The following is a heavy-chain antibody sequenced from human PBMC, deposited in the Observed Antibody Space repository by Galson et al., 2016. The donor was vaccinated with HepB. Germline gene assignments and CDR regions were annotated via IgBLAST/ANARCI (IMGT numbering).Heavy chain of an antibody. J-gene: IGHJ1*01. D-gene: IGHD2/OR15-2a*01. CDR2: INDSGST. Sequence: SETLSLTCAVYGGSFSGHSWTWIRQPPGKGLEWIGEINDSGSTNYNPSLKSRVTISVDTSKNQFSLNLSSVTAADTAVYYCARGYPLVSVTLHIRVEYIPGWGQGTLVTVSS. V-gene: IGHV4-34*01. CDR1: GGSFSGHS. CDR3: ARGYPLVSVTLHIRVEYIPG.